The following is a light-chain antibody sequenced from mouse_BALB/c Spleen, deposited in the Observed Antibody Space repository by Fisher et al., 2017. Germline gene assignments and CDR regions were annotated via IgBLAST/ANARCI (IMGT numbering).Light chain of an antibody. CDR2: YAS. V-gene: IGKV5-39*01. CDR1: QSISNN. J-gene: IGKJ2*01. CDR3: QNGHSFPYT. Sequence: DIVLTQSPATLSVTPGDRVSLSCRASQSISNNLHWYQQKSHESPRLLIKYASQSISGIPSRFSGSGSGSDFTLSINSVEPEDVGVYYCQNGHSFPYTFGGGTKLEIK.